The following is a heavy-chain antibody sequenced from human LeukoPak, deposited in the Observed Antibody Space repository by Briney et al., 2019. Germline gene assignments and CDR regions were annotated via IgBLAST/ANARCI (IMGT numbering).Heavy chain of an antibody. D-gene: IGHD3-22*01. CDR1: GYSFSSGNC. CDR3: ARCAGGDITLTLLVIKGFDY. Sequence: TSETLSPTCVVAGYSFSSGNCGIWVRQPPGKGLEWIADIHHSGSTYYNPSLKSRITMSGATSKNQFYLKLSSVTAADTAVYYCARCAGGDITLTLLVIKGFDYWGQGTLVTVSS. CDR2: IHHSGST. V-gene: IGHV4-55*01. J-gene: IGHJ4*02.